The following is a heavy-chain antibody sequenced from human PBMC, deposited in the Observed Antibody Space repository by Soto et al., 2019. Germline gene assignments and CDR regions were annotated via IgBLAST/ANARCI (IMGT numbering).Heavy chain of an antibody. J-gene: IGHJ5*02. CDR2: IYWDDDK. V-gene: IGHV2-5*02. Sequence: QITLKESGPTLVKPTQTLTLTCTFSGFSLSTSGVGVGWIRQPPGKALEWLALIYWDDDKRYSPSLKSRLTXPXVTSKNPVVPTMTNMDPVDTATYYCAHRLGGSCFDPWGQGTLVTVSS. CDR1: GFSLSTSGVG. D-gene: IGHD2-15*01. CDR3: AHRLGGSCFDP.